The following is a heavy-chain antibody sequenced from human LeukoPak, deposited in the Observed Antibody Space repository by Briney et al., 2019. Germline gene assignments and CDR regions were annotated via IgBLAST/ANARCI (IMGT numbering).Heavy chain of an antibody. CDR2: ISYDGSNK. CDR3: ARDSHYYDSSGYYSGY. Sequence: TGGSLRLSCAASGFTFSSYAMHWVRQATGKGLEWVAVISYDGSNKYYADSVKGRFTISRDNSKNTLYLQMNSLRAEDTAVYYCARDSHYYDSSGYYSGYWGQGTLVTVSS. D-gene: IGHD3-22*01. J-gene: IGHJ4*02. CDR1: GFTFSSYA. V-gene: IGHV3-30*04.